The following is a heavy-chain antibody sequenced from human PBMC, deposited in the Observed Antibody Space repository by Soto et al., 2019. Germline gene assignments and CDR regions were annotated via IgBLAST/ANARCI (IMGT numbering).Heavy chain of an antibody. J-gene: IGHJ5*02. D-gene: IGHD6-13*01. CDR1: EGTFNSYA. V-gene: IGHV1-69*01. CDR3: ASGASRWYPYCVDA. Sequence: QAQVVQSGAEVMKPGSSVKLSCKASEGTFNSYAIAWVRQAPGQGLEWMGGIIPYYNTLNYAQKFQDRVTITADDSTNTVYMELGSLRSDDTAVYFCASGASRWYPYCVDAWAQGTLVTVSS. CDR2: IIPYYNTL.